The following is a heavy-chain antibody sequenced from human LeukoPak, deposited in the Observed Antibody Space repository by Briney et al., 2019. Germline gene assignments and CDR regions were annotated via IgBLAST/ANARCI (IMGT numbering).Heavy chain of an antibody. CDR1: GFTFTTHS. CDR3: ARKQYSGSWSAIDY. V-gene: IGHV3-48*01. CDR2: ISSSSSTI. J-gene: IGHJ4*02. Sequence: PGGSLRLSCAASGFTFTTHSMNWVRQAPGKGLEWVSYISSSSSTIYYADSVEGRFTISRDNAKNSLYLQMNSLRAEDTAVYYCARKQYSGSWSAIDYWGQGTLVTVSS. D-gene: IGHD6-13*01.